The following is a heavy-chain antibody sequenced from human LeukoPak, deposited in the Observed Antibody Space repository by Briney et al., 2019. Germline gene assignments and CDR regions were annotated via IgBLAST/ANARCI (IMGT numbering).Heavy chain of an antibody. CDR3: ARIISSGRYGNWFDP. Sequence: GGSLRLSCAASGFTVSSNYMSWVRQAPGKGLEWVSVIYSGGSTYYADSVKGRFTISRDNSKNTLYLQMNSLRAEDTAVYYCARIISSGRYGNWFDPWGQGALVTVSS. D-gene: IGHD6-19*01. J-gene: IGHJ5*02. V-gene: IGHV3-66*01. CDR1: GFTVSSNY. CDR2: IYSGGST.